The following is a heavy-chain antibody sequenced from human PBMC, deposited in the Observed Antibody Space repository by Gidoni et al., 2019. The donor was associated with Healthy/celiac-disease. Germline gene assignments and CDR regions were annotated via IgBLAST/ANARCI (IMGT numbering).Heavy chain of an antibody. J-gene: IGHJ4*02. CDR1: GSTFTGYY. CDR3: ARVRYDSSGYYYYY. Sequence: VQLVQSGAAVKKPGASVHVSCMASGSTFTGYYMHWVRQAPGQGLEWMGWINPNSGGTNDAQKFQGRVTMTRDTSISTAYMELSRLRSDDTAVYYCARVRYDSSGYYYYYWGQGTLVTVSS. CDR2: INPNSGGT. V-gene: IGHV1-2*02. D-gene: IGHD3-22*01.